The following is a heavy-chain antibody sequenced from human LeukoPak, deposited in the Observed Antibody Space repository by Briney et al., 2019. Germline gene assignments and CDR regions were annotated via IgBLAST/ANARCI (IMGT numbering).Heavy chain of an antibody. V-gene: IGHV3-49*03. CDR1: GFTFGDYA. CDR2: IRSKVYGGTT. J-gene: IGHJ4*02. D-gene: IGHD2-2*01. Sequence: GRSLRLSCTASGFTFGDYAMSWFRQAPGKGLEWVGWIRSKVYGGTTEYAASVNGRFTISRDDSKSIAYLQMNSLKTEDTAVYYCTSSWIVVVPASFDYWGQGTLVTVSS. CDR3: TSSWIVVVPASFDY.